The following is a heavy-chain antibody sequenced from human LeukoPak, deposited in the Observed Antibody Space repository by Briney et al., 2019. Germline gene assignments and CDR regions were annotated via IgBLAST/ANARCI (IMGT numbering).Heavy chain of an antibody. Sequence: SETLSLTCSVSGYSTRSGYHWAWIRQPPGKGLEWIGSINYSEKPYYNPSLKSRVTISVDTSKNQFSLKMTSVTAADTAFYFCARSEINDYMNYWGQGMPVTVSS. CDR3: ARSEINDYMNY. D-gene: IGHD4-11*01. CDR2: INYSEKP. J-gene: IGHJ4*02. V-gene: IGHV4-38-2*02. CDR1: GYSTRSGYH.